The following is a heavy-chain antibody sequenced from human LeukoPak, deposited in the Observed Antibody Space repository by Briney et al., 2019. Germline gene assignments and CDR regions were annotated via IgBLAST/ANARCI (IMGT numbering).Heavy chain of an antibody. Sequence: ASVKVSCKASGGTFSSYAISWVRQAPGQGLEWMGGIIPIFGTANYAQKFQGRVTMTTDTSTSTAYMELRSLRSDDTAVYYCARLVVPAATRNYYYYYYMDVWGKGTTVTVSS. D-gene: IGHD2-2*01. CDR1: GGTFSSYA. CDR2: IIPIFGTA. CDR3: ARLVVPAATRNYYYYYYMDV. V-gene: IGHV1-69*05. J-gene: IGHJ6*03.